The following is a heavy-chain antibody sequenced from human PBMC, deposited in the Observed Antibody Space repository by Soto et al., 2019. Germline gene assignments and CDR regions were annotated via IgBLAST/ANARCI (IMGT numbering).Heavy chain of an antibody. V-gene: IGHV1-18*01. CDR3: ARGPTVTTGNRWFDP. CDR2: ISAYNGNT. D-gene: IGHD4-17*01. J-gene: IGHJ5*02. Sequence: ASVKVSCKASGYTFTSYGISWVRQAPGQGLEWMGWISAYNGNTNYAQKLQGRVTITTDTSASTAYMELSSLRSEDTAVYYCARGPTVTTGNRWFDPWGQGTLVTVSS. CDR1: GYTFTSYG.